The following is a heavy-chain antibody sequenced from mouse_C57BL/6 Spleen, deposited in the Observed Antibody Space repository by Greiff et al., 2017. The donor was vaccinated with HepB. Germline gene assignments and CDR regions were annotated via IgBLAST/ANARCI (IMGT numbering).Heavy chain of an antibody. J-gene: IGHJ2*01. CDR3: ARGEDWDYFDY. CDR1: GYTFTDYN. V-gene: IGHV1-22*01. CDR2: INPNNGGT. Sequence: VKPGASVKMSCKASGYTFTDYNMHWVKQSHGKSLEWIGYINPNNGGTSYNQKFKGKATLTVNKSSSTAYMELRSLTSEDSAVYYCARGEDWDYFDYWGQGTTLTVSS. D-gene: IGHD4-1*01.